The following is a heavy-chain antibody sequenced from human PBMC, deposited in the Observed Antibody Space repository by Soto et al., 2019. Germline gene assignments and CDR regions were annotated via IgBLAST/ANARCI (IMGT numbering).Heavy chain of an antibody. Sequence: SETLSLTCTVSGGSISSGDYYWSWIRQPPGKGLEWIGYIYYSGSTYYNPSLNSRVTISVDTSKNQFSLKLSSVTAADTAVYYCARDRHYYGWGSYSGWFDPRGQGTLVTVSS. CDR2: IYYSGST. V-gene: IGHV4-30-4*01. J-gene: IGHJ5*02. D-gene: IGHD3-10*01. CDR1: GGSISSGDYY. CDR3: ARDRHYYGWGSYSGWFDP.